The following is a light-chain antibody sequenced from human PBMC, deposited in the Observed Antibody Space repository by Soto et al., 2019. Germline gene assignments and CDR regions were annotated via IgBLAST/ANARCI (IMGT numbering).Light chain of an antibody. CDR3: QQYGSSPTWT. J-gene: IGKJ1*01. Sequence: EIVLTQSPCTLSLSPGERATLSCRASQSVSSSYLAWYQQKPGQAPRLLIYGASSRATGIPDRFSGSGSGTDFTLTISRLEPEDFAVYYCQQYGSSPTWTFGQRSNVDI. CDR2: GAS. CDR1: QSVSSSY. V-gene: IGKV3-20*01.